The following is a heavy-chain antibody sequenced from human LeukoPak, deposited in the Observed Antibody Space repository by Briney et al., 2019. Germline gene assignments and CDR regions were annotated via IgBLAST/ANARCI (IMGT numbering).Heavy chain of an antibody. Sequence: GGSLRLSCAASGFTFSTYATSWVRQAPGKGLEWVSAISGSGGSTYYADSVKGRFTISRDDSKNTLYLQMNSLRAEDTAVYYCAKGNYYDSSGYTAFDYWGQGTLVTVPS. CDR3: AKGNYYDSSGYTAFDY. CDR2: ISGSGGST. CDR1: GFTFSTYA. V-gene: IGHV3-23*01. J-gene: IGHJ4*02. D-gene: IGHD3-22*01.